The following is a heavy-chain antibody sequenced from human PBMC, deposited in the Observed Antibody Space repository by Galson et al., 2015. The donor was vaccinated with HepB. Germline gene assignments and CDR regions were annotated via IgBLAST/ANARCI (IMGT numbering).Heavy chain of an antibody. V-gene: IGHV5-51*04. J-gene: IGHJ3*02. Sequence: QSGAEVKKPGESLKISCKGSGYTFTNYWIDWVRQVPGKGLEWMGTIFPGDSYTTYSPSFQGQVTISADKPISTAYLEWSSLEASDTAMYYCARQTSPTFIAGTGTGAFDIWGQGTMVTVSS. CDR2: IFPGDSYT. CDR1: GYTFTNYW. CDR3: ARQTSPTFIAGTGTGAFDI. D-gene: IGHD1-7*01.